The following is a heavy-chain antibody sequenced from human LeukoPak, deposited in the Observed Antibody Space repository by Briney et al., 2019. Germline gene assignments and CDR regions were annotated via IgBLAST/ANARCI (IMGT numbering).Heavy chain of an antibody. Sequence: GGSLRLSCAASGFTFTTYWMVWVRQAPGKGLEWVAHINQDGRERNYVDSVKGRFTVSRDNAKNSLFLQMNSLRVEDTAVYYCARDFESGHSQNYWGQGTLVTVSS. CDR2: INQDGRER. D-gene: IGHD3-9*01. CDR3: ARDFESGHSQNY. J-gene: IGHJ4*02. V-gene: IGHV3-7*01. CDR1: GFTFTTYW.